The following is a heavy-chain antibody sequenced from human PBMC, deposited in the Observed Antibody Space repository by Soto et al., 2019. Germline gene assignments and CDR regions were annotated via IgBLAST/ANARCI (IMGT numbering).Heavy chain of an antibody. CDR1: GYTFTGYY. J-gene: IGHJ6*02. D-gene: IGHD1-26*01. CDR2: INPNSGDT. Sequence: KVSCKASGYTFTGYYVHWVRQAPGQGLEWMGWINPNSGDTYLAQRFQGRVTMNRDTSIGTAYMELRGLTSDDTAEYYCAKGGAIVAAGTRVYLYNAMDVWGQGTTVTVSS. V-gene: IGHV1-2*02. CDR3: AKGGAIVAAGTRVYLYNAMDV.